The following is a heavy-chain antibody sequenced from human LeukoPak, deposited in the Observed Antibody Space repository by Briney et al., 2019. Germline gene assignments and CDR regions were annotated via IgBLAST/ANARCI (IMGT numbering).Heavy chain of an antibody. CDR3: AQTTGWPGFDF. CDR1: GASTSSRY. CDR2: IYNGRNT. Sequence: SETLSLTCSASGASTSSRYWSWIRQSPGRTLEWIGHIYNGRNTKYNPSLTSRVTISVDTSKNQFSLRMTSATAADTAIYYCAQTTGWPGFDFWGPGALVTVSS. D-gene: IGHD6-19*01. V-gene: IGHV4-59*08. J-gene: IGHJ4*02.